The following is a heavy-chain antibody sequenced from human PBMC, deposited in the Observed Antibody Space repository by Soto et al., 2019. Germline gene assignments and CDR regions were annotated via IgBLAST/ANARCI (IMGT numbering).Heavy chain of an antibody. CDR3: ARIGGYSYYYYYYGMDV. CDR2: IYYSGST. J-gene: IGHJ6*02. D-gene: IGHD3-22*01. Sequence: PSETLSLTCTVSGGSISSYYWSWIRQPPGKGLEWIGYIYYSGSTNYNPSFKSRVTISVDTSKNQFSLKLSSVTAADTAVYYCARIGGYSYYYYYYGMDVWGQGTTVTVSS. V-gene: IGHV4-59*01. CDR1: GGSISSYY.